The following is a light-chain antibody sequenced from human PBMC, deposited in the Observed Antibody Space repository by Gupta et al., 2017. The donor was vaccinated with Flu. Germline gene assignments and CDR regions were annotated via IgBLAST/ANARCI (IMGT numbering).Light chain of an antibody. CDR2: ATS. V-gene: IGKV1-9*01. Sequence: PSFMSSSVVDRVTITCRANHGMGSYLAWYQQKPGKAPRLLIYATSNLQSGVPSRFSGSGSGTEFTLTIGSLQPEDFGNYYCEQSDTYPFTFGPGTKVDIK. CDR3: EQSDTYPFT. J-gene: IGKJ3*01. CDR1: HGMGSY.